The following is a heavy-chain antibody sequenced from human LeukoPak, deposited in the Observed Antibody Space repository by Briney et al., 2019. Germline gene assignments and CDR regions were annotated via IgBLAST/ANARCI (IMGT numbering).Heavy chain of an antibody. V-gene: IGHV3-74*01. CDR3: AREWEVLDY. D-gene: IGHD1-26*01. Sequence: PGGSLRLSCAASGFTFSSHWMHWVRQAPGKGLVWVSRINSDGSSISYADSVKGRFTISRDNAKNSLYLQMNSLRVEDTAVYYCAREWEVLDYWGHGTLVTVSS. CDR2: INSDGSSI. J-gene: IGHJ4*01. CDR1: GFTFSSHW.